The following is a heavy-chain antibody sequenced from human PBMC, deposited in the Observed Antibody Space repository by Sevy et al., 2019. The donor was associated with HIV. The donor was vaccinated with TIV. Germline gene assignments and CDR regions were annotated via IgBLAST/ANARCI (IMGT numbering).Heavy chain of an antibody. CDR1: GFTFSSYS. D-gene: IGHD3-3*01. J-gene: IGHJ6*02. CDR3: ARGEVNYDSLIHLRTEGGYYYGMDV. Sequence: GGSLRLSCAASGFTFSSYSMNWVRQAPGKGLEWVSSISSSSNYIYYADSVKGRFTISRDNAKNSLYLQMNSLRAEDTALYYCARGEVNYDSLIHLRTEGGYYYGMDVWGQGTTVTVSS. V-gene: IGHV3-21*01. CDR2: ISSSSNYI.